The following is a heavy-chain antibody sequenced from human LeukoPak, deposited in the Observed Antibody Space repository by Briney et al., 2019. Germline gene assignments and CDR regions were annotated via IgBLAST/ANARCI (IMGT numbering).Heavy chain of an antibody. V-gene: IGHV3-21*01. CDR3: ARDPLVVPAAMHSNADY. J-gene: IGHJ4*02. CDR2: ISSSSNYI. Sequence: GGSLRLSRAASGFTFRSYSMNWVGQPAGKGRAWVSSISSSSNYIYYADSLKGRFTISRDNAKNSLYLQMNSLRAADTAVYYCARDPLVVPAAMHSNADYWGQGTLVTVSS. D-gene: IGHD2-2*01. CDR1: GFTFRSYS.